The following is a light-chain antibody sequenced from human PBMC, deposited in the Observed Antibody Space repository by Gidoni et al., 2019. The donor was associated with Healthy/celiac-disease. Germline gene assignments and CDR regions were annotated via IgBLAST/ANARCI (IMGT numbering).Light chain of an antibody. J-gene: IGKJ1*01. CDR3: QQYNNWPPG. Sequence: EIVMTQPPATLSVSPGERATLSCRASQSVSSNLAWYQQKPGQAPRLLIYGASTRATGIPARFSGSGSGTEFTLTISSLQSEDFAVYYCQQYNNWPPGFGQGTKVEIK. CDR1: QSVSSN. V-gene: IGKV3-15*01. CDR2: GAS.